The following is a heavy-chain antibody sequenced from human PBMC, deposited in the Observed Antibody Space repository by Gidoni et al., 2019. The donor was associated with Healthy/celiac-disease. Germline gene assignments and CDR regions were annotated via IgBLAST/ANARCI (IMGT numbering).Heavy chain of an antibody. CDR2: IYYSGST. Sequence: QLQLQESGPGLVKPSETRSLTCTVSGGSISSSSYYWGWIRQPPGKGLEWLGSIYYSGSTYYNPSLKSRVTISVDTSKNQFSLKLSSVTAAETAVYSCARDPLGVDIDWFDPWGQVTLVTVSS. J-gene: IGHJ5*02. CDR3: ARDPLGVDIDWFDP. CDR1: GGSISSSSYY. D-gene: IGHD2-15*01. V-gene: IGHV4-39*07.